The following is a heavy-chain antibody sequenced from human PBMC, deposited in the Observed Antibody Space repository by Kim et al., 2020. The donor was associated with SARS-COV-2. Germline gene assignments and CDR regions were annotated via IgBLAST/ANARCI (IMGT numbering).Heavy chain of an antibody. D-gene: IGHD3-10*01. V-gene: IGHV3-21*01. CDR1: GFTFSSYS. J-gene: IGHJ6*02. Sequence: GGSLRLSCAASGFTFSSYSMNWVRQAPGKGLEWVSSISSSSSYIYYADSVKGRFTISRDNAKNSLYLQMNSLRAEDTAVYYCARGILAPPELLWFGESYYYGMDVWGQGTTVTVSS. CDR2: ISSSSSYI. CDR3: ARGILAPPELLWFGESYYYGMDV.